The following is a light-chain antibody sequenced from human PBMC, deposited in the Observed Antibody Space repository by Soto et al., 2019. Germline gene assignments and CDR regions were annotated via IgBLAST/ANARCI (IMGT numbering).Light chain of an antibody. CDR3: QQYGSSIT. CDR2: DAS. J-gene: IGKJ5*01. CDR1: QSVSSSY. Sequence: EIVMTQSPATLSVSPGDGATLSCGASQSVSSSYLAWSQQKPGLAPXPLIYDASSRATGIPDRFSGSWARTDFTLTISRLEPEYSALYYCQQYGSSITFGQGTRLEI. V-gene: IGKV3D-20*01.